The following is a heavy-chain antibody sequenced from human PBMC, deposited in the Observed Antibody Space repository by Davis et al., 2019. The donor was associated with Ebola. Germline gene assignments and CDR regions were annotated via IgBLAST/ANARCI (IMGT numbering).Heavy chain of an antibody. CDR2: ISSSGSTK. Sequence: GESLKISCAASGFTFSKYWMTWVRQAPGKGLEWVSDISSSGSTKNYADSVKGRFTISRDNAKNTLYLQMNSLRADDTAVYYCATDPYGANPQSADYWGQGSLVTVSS. V-gene: IGHV3-48*04. D-gene: IGHD4/OR15-4a*01. CDR3: ATDPYGANPQSADY. J-gene: IGHJ4*02. CDR1: GFTFSKYW.